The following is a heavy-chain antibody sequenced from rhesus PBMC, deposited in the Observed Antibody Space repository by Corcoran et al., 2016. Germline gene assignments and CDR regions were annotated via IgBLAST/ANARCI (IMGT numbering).Heavy chain of an antibody. V-gene: IGHV3-28*02. Sequence: EVQLVESGGGLAKPGGSLRLSCAASGFTFSNYWMHWVCQEPGKGLEWISAINSSGSSTYYADSVKGRFTISRVNAKNTLYLQMDGLRAEDTAVYYCGREDVLGGYYFNFWGQGVLVTVSS. CDR2: INSSGSST. D-gene: IGHD3-34*01. CDR1: GFTFSNYW. CDR3: GREDVLGGYYFNF. J-gene: IGHJ4*01.